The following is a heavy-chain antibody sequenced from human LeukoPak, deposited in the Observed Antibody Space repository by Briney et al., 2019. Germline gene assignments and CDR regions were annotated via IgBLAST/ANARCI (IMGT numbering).Heavy chain of an antibody. Sequence: GGSLRLSCEASGFSIEDFGMSWGRQPPGEGLEWGSGVTWNGGSTGYAASVEGRFTISRDNAKNSLYLQMNSLRAEDTALYYCAMKFSRDYYYMDVWGKGTTVTVSS. CDR1: GFSIEDFG. CDR3: AMKFSRDYYYMDV. J-gene: IGHJ6*03. CDR2: VTWNGGST. V-gene: IGHV3-20*04.